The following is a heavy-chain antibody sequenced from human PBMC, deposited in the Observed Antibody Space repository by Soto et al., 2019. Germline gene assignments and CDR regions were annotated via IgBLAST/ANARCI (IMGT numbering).Heavy chain of an antibody. CDR2: ISGSGGTT. CDR3: AKFFVETGSNSGWPWSFHY. V-gene: IGHV3-23*01. Sequence: EVQLLESGGGLVQPGRSLRLSCAASGCTYSNYAMSWVRQAPGQGLDWVSAISGSGGTTYYADSVKGRFTISRDNSKNTLFLQMNSLRAEDAAVYYCAKFFVETGSNSGWPWSFHYCGQGTLVTVSS. D-gene: IGHD6-25*01. CDR1: GCTYSNYA. J-gene: IGHJ4*02.